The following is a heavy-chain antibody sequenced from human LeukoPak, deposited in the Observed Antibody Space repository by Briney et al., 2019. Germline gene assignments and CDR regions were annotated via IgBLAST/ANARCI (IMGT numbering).Heavy chain of an antibody. J-gene: IGHJ6*02. Sequence: GGSLRLSCAASGFTFSNCAMSWVRQAPGKGLEWVSATSGSGGTPYYADSVKGRFTVSRDNSKNTLYLQMNSLRAEDTAVYYCAKESDYADYYYYGMDVWGQGTTVTVSS. V-gene: IGHV3-23*01. CDR3: AKESDYADYYYYGMDV. CDR2: TSGSGGTP. D-gene: IGHD4-17*01. CDR1: GFTFSNCA.